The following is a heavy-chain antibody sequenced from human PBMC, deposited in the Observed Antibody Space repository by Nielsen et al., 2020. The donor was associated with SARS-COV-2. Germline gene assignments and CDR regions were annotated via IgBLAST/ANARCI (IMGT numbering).Heavy chain of an antibody. CDR3: ARGTTHDYFDY. CDR1: GGSISSYY. Sequence: GSLRLSCTVSGGSISSYYWSWIRQPPRKGLEFVGYIYDSGSTNYNPSLRSRVTISRDTSTNQCSLRLSSVTAADTAVYYCARGTTHDYFDYWGQGTLVTVSS. CDR2: IYDSGST. D-gene: IGHD4-17*01. V-gene: IGHV4-59*08. J-gene: IGHJ4*02.